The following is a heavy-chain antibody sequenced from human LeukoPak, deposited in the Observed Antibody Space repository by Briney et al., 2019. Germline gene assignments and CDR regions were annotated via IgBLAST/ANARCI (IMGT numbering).Heavy chain of an antibody. J-gene: IGHJ6*03. CDR1: GGSISSSSYY. D-gene: IGHD6-13*01. V-gene: IGHV4-39*01. CDR2: IYYSGST. CDR3: ARQSSVAAADKDYYYYYYMDV. Sequence: SETLSLTCTVSGGSISSSSYYWGWIRQPPGKGLEGIGSIYYSGSTYYNPSLKSRVTISVDTSKNQFSLKLSSVTAADTAVYYCARQSSVAAADKDYYYYYYMDVWGKGTTVTVSS.